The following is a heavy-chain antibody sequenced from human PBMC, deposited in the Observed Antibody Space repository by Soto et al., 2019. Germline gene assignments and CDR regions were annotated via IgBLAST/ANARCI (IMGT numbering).Heavy chain of an antibody. V-gene: IGHV1-2*02. Sequence: QVQLVQSGAEVKKPGASVKVSCKASGYTFTGYYIHWVRQAPGQGLEWMGWVSPNSGDTDYAQNFLGRVNMTRDTSIYTAYMEVSRLTSADTAVYYCARGNSGDDDEFDYWGQGTLVTVSS. D-gene: IGHD5-12*01. CDR2: VSPNSGDT. CDR3: ARGNSGDDDEFDY. CDR1: GYTFTGYY. J-gene: IGHJ4*02.